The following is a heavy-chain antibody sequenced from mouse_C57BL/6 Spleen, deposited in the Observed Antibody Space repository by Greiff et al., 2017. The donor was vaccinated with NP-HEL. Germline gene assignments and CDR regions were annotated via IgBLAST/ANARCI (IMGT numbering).Heavy chain of an antibody. Sequence: EVQLQESGPELVKPGASVKISCKASGYTFTDYYMNWVKQSHGKSLEWIGDINPNNGGTSYNQKFKGKATLTVDKSSSTAYMELRSLTSEDSAVYYCARENYWGQGTTLTVSS. CDR3: ARENY. J-gene: IGHJ2*01. V-gene: IGHV1-26*01. CDR1: GYTFTDYY. CDR2: INPNNGGT.